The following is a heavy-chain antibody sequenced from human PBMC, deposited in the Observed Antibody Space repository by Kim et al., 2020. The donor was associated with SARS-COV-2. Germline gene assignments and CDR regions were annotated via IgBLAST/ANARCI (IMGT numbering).Heavy chain of an antibody. CDR1: GYTFTSHY. D-gene: IGHD5-12*01. CDR3: ARANGAYDLYFYYGLAV. CDR2: INPSGGST. J-gene: IGHJ6*01. V-gene: IGHV1-46*03. Sequence: ASVKVSCKASGYTFTSHYIYWGRQAPGQGLEGMGIINPSGGSTTYAQEFQGRVTMTRATSTSTDYMELSGLRSADTAVAYYARANGAYDLYFYYGLAVW.